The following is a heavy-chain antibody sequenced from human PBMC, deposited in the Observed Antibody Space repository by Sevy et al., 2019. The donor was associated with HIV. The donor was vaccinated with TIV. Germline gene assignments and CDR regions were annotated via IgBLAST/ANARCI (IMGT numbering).Heavy chain of an antibody. CDR2: IYYSGST. V-gene: IGHV4-59*01. CDR3: ARVVKDIVVVVAATHYYMDV. CDR1: GGSISSYY. J-gene: IGHJ6*03. D-gene: IGHD2-15*01. Sequence: SETLSLTCTVSGGSISSYYWSWIRQPPGKGLEWIGYIYYSGSTNYNPSLKSRVTISVDTSKNQFSLKLSSVTAADMAVYYCARVVKDIVVVVAATHYYMDVWGKGTTVTVSS.